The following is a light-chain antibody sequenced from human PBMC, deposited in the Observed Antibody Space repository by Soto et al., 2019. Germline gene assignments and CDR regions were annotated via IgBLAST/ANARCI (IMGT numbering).Light chain of an antibody. J-gene: IGKJ5*01. V-gene: IGKV3-11*01. CDR1: QSVSSY. CDR3: HQRSNSIT. CDR2: DAS. Sequence: EIVLTQSPATLSLSPGERATLSCRASQSVSSYLAWYQQKPGQAPRLLIYDASNRATGIPARFSGSGSGTDFTLTISILQPEHFAFYYGHQRSNSITFGQGTRLEIK.